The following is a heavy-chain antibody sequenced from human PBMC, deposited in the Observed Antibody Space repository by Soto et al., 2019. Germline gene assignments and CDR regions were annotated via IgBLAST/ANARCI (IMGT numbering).Heavy chain of an antibody. CDR1: GGSISSYY. D-gene: IGHD3-3*01. CDR2: IYYSGST. Sequence: SETLSLTCTVSGGSISSYYWSWIRQPPGKGLEWIGYIYYSGSTNYNPSLKSRVTISVDTSKNQFSLKLSSVTAADTAVYYCATDVSRSRYDFWSGYIVWGKGTTVTVS. V-gene: IGHV4-59*08. CDR3: ATDVSRSRYDFWSGYIV. J-gene: IGHJ6*03.